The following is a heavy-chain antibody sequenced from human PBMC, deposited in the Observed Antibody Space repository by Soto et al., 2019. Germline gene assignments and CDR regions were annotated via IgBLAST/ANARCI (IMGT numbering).Heavy chain of an antibody. D-gene: IGHD6-19*01. CDR3: ARTVAGYFDY. CDR2: ISTYNGNT. V-gene: IGHV1-18*01. J-gene: IGHJ4*02. CDR1: GYTFTSSG. Sequence: ASVKVSCKASGYTFTSSGISWVRQAPGQGPEWMGWISTYNGNTNYAQNLQGRVTMTTDTSTSTAYMELRGLRSDDTAVYYCARTVAGYFDYWGQGTLLTVS.